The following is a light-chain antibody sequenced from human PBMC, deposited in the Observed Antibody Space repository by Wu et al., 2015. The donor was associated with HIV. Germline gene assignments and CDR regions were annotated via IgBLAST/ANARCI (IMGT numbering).Light chain of an antibody. V-gene: IGKV1-9*01. Sequence: IQLTQSPSSLSASIGDTVTITCRASQDIVTYLAWYQQTPGKAPRVLMYDASTLQSGVPSRFSGSGSGADFTLTISGLQREDFAIYYCQQLNSFPLTFGRGTRLEIK. J-gene: IGKJ5*01. CDR3: QQLNSFPLT. CDR2: DAS. CDR1: QDIVTY.